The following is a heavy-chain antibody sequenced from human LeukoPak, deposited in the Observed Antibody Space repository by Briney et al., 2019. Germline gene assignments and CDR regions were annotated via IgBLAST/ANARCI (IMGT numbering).Heavy chain of an antibody. CDR3: ARVGQQRDDWFDP. J-gene: IGHJ5*02. D-gene: IGHD6-13*01. CDR2: INAGNGNT. V-gene: IGHV1-3*01. CDR1: GYTFTSYA. Sequence: ASVKVSCKDSGYTFTSYAMHWVRQAPGQRLEWMGWINAGNGNTKYSQKFQGRVTITRDTSASTAYMELSSLRSEDTAVYYCARVGQQRDDWFDPWGQGTLVTVSS.